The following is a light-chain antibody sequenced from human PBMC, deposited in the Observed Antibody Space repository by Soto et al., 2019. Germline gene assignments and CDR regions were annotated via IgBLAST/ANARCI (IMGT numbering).Light chain of an antibody. CDR1: SSNIGSNT. CDR2: SNN. Sequence: QSVLTQPPSASGTPGQRVTISCSGSSSNIGSNTVNWYQQLPGTAPKLLIYSNNHRPSGVPDRFSGSKSGTSASLAISGLPSEDEYDYYCAAWDDSLNGVVFGGGTKLTVL. CDR3: AAWDDSLNGVV. J-gene: IGLJ2*01. V-gene: IGLV1-44*01.